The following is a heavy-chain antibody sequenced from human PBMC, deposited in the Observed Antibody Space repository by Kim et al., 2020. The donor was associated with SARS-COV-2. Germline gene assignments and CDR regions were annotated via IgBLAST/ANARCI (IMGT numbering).Heavy chain of an antibody. CDR1: GFTFSSYA. V-gene: IGHV3-23*01. Sequence: GGSLRLSCAASGFTFSSYAMSWVRQAPGKGLEWVSAISGSGGSTYYADSGKGRFTISRDNSKNTLYLQMNSLRAEDTAVYYCAKDWVTMVRGVITLFSYYGMDVWGQGTTLTVSS. D-gene: IGHD3-10*01. CDR3: AKDWVTMVRGVITLFSYYGMDV. CDR2: ISGSGGST. J-gene: IGHJ6*02.